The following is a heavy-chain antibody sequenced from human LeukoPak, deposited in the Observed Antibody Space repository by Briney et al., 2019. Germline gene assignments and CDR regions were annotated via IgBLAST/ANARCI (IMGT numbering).Heavy chain of an antibody. V-gene: IGHV1-69*05. D-gene: IGHD7-27*01. CDR1: GGTFSSYA. Sequence: ASVKVSCKVSGGTFSSYAISWVRQAPGQGLEWMGGIIPIFGTANYAQKFQGRVTITTDESTSTAYMELSSLRSEDTAVYYCARGANWGTGDYWGQGTLVTVSS. CDR2: IIPIFGTA. CDR3: ARGANWGTGDY. J-gene: IGHJ4*02.